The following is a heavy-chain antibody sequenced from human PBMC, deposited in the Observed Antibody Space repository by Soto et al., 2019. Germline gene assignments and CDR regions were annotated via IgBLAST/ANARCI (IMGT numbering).Heavy chain of an antibody. J-gene: IGHJ5*02. D-gene: IGHD7-27*01. CDR3: ARDGLGRGSGWVDP. V-gene: IGHV1-8*01. Sequence: QVQLVQSGAEVKKPGASVKVSCKASGYTFTSYDISWVRQATGQGPEGRGWINTDSGYAGYAQTFQGRVTMTRDTSTYTTYMELSSLTSEDTAVYYCARDGLGRGSGWVDPWGQGTLVTVSS. CDR2: INTDSGYA. CDR1: GYTFTSYD.